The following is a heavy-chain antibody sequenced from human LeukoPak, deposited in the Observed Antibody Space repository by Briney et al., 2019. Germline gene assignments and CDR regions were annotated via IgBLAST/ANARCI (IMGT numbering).Heavy chain of an antibody. CDR1: GFNFSSYG. V-gene: IGHV3-33*06. Sequence: GGSLRLSCAASGFNFSSYGMHWVRQAPGKGLEWVAVIWYDGSNKYYADSVKGRFTISRDNSKNTLFLQMNSLRAEDTAVYYCAKDGDSSGPRGNWFDPWGQGTLVTVSS. CDR3: AKDGDSSGPRGNWFDP. D-gene: IGHD6-19*01. CDR2: IWYDGSNK. J-gene: IGHJ5*02.